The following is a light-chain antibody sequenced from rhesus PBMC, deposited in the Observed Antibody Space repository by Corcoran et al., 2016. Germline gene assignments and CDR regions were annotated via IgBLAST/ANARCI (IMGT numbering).Light chain of an antibody. V-gene: IGLV2-32*01. CDR2: VVS. CDR1: SSDIGGYNY. J-gene: IGLJ1*01. Sequence: QAALTQPRSVSGSPGQSVTISCTGTSSDIGGYNYVSWYQQHPGTAPKLMIYVVSKRPSGVSDRFSGSKSGNTASLTISGLQAEDEADYYCCSYAGSYTYIFGAGTRLTVL. CDR3: CSYAGSYTYI.